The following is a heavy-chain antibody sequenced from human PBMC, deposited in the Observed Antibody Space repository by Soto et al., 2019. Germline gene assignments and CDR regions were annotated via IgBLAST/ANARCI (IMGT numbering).Heavy chain of an antibody. CDR2: MYYGRSA. Sequence: QVQLQESGPGLVKPSETLSLTCAVSGDSISSYYCMWIRQPPGKGLESIGYMYYGRSANYNPSLKRRVTLSVDTTTNQCSLTLSSMSAADTAVYYCSLRSMAVVPEYWGQGTLVTVSS. CDR3: SLRSMAVVPEY. V-gene: IGHV4-59*01. D-gene: IGHD3-22*01. J-gene: IGHJ4*02. CDR1: GDSISSYY.